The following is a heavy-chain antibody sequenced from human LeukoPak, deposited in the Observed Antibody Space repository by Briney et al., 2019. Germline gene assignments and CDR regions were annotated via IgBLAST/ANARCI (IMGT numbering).Heavy chain of an antibody. CDR3: ARQVRTGYDILTGRGYYYMDV. Sequence: GESLKISCKGSGYSFTSDWIGWVRQMPGKGLEWMGIIYPGDSDTRYSPSFQGQVTISADKSISTAYLQWSGLKASDTAMYCCARQVRTGYDILTGRGYYYMDVWGKGTTVTVSS. CDR1: GYSFTSDW. CDR2: IYPGDSDT. V-gene: IGHV5-51*01. D-gene: IGHD3-9*01. J-gene: IGHJ6*03.